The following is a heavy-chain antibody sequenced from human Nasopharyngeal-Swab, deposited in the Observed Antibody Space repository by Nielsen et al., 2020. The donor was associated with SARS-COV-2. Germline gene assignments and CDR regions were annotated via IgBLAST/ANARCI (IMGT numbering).Heavy chain of an antibody. D-gene: IGHD3-3*01. J-gene: IGHJ4*02. CDR3: AFGAFYFDH. CDR2: ISYDGNEN. V-gene: IGHV3-30*03. Sequence: GRQAPGKGLEWVALISYDGNENYYADSLKGRFTISRDNAKNALYLQVNSLRSEDTAVYYCAFGAFYFDHWGQGTLVTVSS.